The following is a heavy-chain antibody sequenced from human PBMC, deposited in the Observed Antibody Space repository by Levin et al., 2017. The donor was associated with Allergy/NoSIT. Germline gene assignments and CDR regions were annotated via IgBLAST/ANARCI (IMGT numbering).Heavy chain of an antibody. CDR1: GFLFSDYY. Sequence: AGGSLRLSCAASGFLFSDYYMSWIRKAPGKGLQWVSYITSSSSYTNYADSVKGRFTISRDNAKNSLYLQMNSLRAEDTAVYYCARTMVPHNYYYGMDVWGQGTTVTVSS. J-gene: IGHJ6*02. V-gene: IGHV3-11*03. D-gene: IGHD4/OR15-4a*01. CDR2: ITSSSSYT. CDR3: ARTMVPHNYYYGMDV.